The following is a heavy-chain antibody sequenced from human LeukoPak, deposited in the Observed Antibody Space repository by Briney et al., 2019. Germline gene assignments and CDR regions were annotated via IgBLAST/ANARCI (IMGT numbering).Heavy chain of an antibody. J-gene: IGHJ3*02. D-gene: IGHD5-18*01. Sequence: KPGGSLRLSCAASGFTFSSYSMNWVRQAPGKGLEWVSSIGSSSSYIYYADSVKGRFTISRDNAKNSLYLQMNSLRAEDTAVYYCARDTLGYSYGHDAFDIWGQGTMVTVSS. V-gene: IGHV3-21*01. CDR1: GFTFSSYS. CDR3: ARDTLGYSYGHDAFDI. CDR2: IGSSSSYI.